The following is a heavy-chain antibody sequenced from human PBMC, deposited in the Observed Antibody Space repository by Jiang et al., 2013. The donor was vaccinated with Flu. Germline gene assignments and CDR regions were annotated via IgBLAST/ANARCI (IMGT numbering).Heavy chain of an antibody. D-gene: IGHD5-18*01. CDR1: GFILNTYA. J-gene: IGHJ4*02. V-gene: IGHV3-23*01. CDR2: ISGGGGTT. CDR3: AKPVGGAKLHLWFSFDS. Sequence: PGGSLTLSCAASGFILNTYAMSWVRHVPGKGLEWVATISGGGGTTFYADSVVGRFTISRDNSKNTLYLQMNGLRAEDTAVYYCAKPVGGAKLHLWFSFDSWGQGTLVTVSS.